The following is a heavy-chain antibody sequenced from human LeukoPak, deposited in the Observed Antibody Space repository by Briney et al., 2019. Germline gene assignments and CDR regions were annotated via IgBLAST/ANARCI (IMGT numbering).Heavy chain of an antibody. V-gene: IGHV3-23*01. Sequence: GGSLRLSCAASGFTFSSYAMSWVRQAPGKGLEWDSAISGSGGSTYYADSVKGRFTISRDNSKNTLYLQMNSLRAEDTAVYYCAKDITPHYYGSGSPYDYWGQGTLVTVSS. CDR1: GFTFSSYA. D-gene: IGHD3-10*01. CDR2: ISGSGGST. J-gene: IGHJ4*02. CDR3: AKDITPHYYGSGSPYDY.